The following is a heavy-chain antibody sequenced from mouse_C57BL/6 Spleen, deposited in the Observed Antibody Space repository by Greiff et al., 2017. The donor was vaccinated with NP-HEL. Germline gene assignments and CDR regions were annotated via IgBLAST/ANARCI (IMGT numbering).Heavy chain of an antibody. CDR1: GFTFSSYG. CDR3: ARYDVGYAMDY. CDR2: ISSGGSYT. D-gene: IGHD2-12*01. J-gene: IGHJ4*01. Sequence: DVKLVESGGDLVKPGGSLKLSCAASGFTFSSYGMSWVRQTPDKRLEWVATISSGGSYTYYPDSVKGRFTISRDNAKNTLYLQMSSLKSEDTAMYYCARYDVGYAMDYWGQGTSVTVSS. V-gene: IGHV5-6*02.